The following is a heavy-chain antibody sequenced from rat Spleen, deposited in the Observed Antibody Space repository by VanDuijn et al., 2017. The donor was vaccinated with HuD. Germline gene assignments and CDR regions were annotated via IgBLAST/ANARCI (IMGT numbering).Heavy chain of an antibody. J-gene: IGHJ3*01. Sequence: EVQLVESGGGLVQPGRSLKLSCAASGFTFSDYCMAWVRQAPTKGLEWVATISYDGSSTYYRDSVKGRFTISRDNAKSTLYLQMDSLRSEDTATYYCARWTVYYFDYWGQGTLVTVSS. CDR2: ISYDGSST. CDR3: ARWTVYYFDY. CDR1: GFTFSDYC. D-gene: IGHD1-1*01. V-gene: IGHV5-29*01.